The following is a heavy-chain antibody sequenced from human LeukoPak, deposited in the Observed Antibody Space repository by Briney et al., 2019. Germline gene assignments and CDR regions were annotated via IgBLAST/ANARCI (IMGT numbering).Heavy chain of an antibody. CDR3: ARAALNWNRGDV. J-gene: IGHJ6*04. Sequence: NSSETLSLTCTVSGGSISSGGYYWSWIRQHPGKGLEWIGYIYYSGCTYYNPSLKSRVTISVDTSKNQFSLKLSSVTAADTAVYYCARAALNWNRGDVWGKGTTVTVSS. CDR1: GGSISSGGYY. D-gene: IGHD1-20*01. CDR2: IYYSGCT. V-gene: IGHV4-31*03.